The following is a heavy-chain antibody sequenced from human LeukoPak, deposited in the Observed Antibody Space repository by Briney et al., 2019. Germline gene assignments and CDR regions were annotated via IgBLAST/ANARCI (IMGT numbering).Heavy chain of an antibody. J-gene: IGHJ5*02. CDR1: GYSFTTYW. Sequence: GESLKISCKGSGYSFTTYWIGWVRQMPGKGLEWMGIIYPGDSDTRYSPSFQGQVTISADKSISTAYLQWSRLKASDTAMYYCARRRYGGRGVIGGWFDPWGQGTLVTVSS. V-gene: IGHV5-51*01. CDR2: IYPGDSDT. CDR3: ARRRYGGRGVIGGWFDP. D-gene: IGHD3-10*01.